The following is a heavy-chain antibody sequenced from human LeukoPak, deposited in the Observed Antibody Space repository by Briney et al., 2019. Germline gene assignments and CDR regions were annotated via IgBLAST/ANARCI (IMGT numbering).Heavy chain of an antibody. V-gene: IGHV1-69*05. J-gene: IGHJ4*02. CDR1: GGTFSSYA. CDR3: ARDHYYDTSGYDC. D-gene: IGHD3-22*01. Sequence: SVKVSCKASGGTFSSYAISWVRQAPGQGLEWMGGIIPIFGTANYAQKFQGRVTITTDESTSTAYIELSSLRSDDTALYYCARDHYYDTSGYDCWGQGTLVTVSS. CDR2: IIPIFGTA.